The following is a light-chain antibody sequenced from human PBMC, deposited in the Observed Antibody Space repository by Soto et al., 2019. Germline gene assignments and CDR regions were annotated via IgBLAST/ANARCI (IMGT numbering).Light chain of an antibody. CDR2: TGS. CDR1: QGISNW. J-gene: IGKJ4*01. Sequence: DIQMTQSPSSVSASVGDRVGITCRASQGISNWLAWYQQKPGRAPKLLIYTGSSLQSGVPSRFSGTRSGTEFTLTISSLQAEHVATCCCLQANSFRLTFRGRTKVGIK. V-gene: IGKV1-12*01. CDR3: LQANSFRLT.